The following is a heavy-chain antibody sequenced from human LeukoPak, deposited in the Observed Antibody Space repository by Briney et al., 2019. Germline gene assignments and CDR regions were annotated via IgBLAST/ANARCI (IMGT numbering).Heavy chain of an antibody. D-gene: IGHD6-13*01. CDR3: ARRGSSWYPFDC. Sequence: GGSLILSCAASGFTVSNNYMNWVRQAPGKGLEWASVIYSGGDTYYADSVKGRFTISRDTSKNTLYLQMSSLRPEDTAVYYCARRGSSWYPFDCWGQGTLVTVSS. V-gene: IGHV3-53*01. J-gene: IGHJ4*02. CDR2: IYSGGDT. CDR1: GFTVSNNY.